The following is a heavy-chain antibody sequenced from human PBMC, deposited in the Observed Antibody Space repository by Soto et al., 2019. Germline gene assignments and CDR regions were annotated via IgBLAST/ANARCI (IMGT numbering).Heavy chain of an antibody. CDR3: TTRKMIVATIDY. CDR2: IKSKTDGGTT. J-gene: IGHJ4*02. V-gene: IGHV3-15*07. CDR1: GFTFSNAW. D-gene: IGHD5-12*01. Sequence: GGSLRLSCAASGFTFSNAWMNWVRQAPGKGLEWVGRIKSKTDGGTTDYAAPVKGRFTISRDDSKNTQYLQMNSLKTEDTAVYYCTTRKMIVATIDYWGQGTLVTVSS.